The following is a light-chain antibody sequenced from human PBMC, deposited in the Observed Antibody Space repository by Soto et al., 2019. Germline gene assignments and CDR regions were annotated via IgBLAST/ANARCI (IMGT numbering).Light chain of an antibody. V-gene: IGLV1-40*01. Sequence: QSVLTQPPSVSGAPGQRVTISCTGSSSNIGAVYDIHWYQQLPGTAPKPLTYGNINRPSGVPDRFSGSKSGTSASLAITGLQAEDEADYYCQSYDSSLSGSVVFGGGTKLTVL. J-gene: IGLJ2*01. CDR3: QSYDSSLSGSVV. CDR1: SSNIGAVYD. CDR2: GNI.